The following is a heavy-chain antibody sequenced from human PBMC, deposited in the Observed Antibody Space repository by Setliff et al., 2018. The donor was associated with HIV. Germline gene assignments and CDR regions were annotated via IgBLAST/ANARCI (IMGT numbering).Heavy chain of an antibody. CDR2: IYYSGGT. Sequence: SETLSLTCTVSGGSISSGGYYWSWIRQHPGKGLEWIGYIYYSGGTNYNPSLKSRVTISVDTSKNQFSLKLSSVTAADTAVYYCARVPTNPDFYYYYMDVWGKGTTVTVSS. V-gene: IGHV4-31*03. CDR3: ARVPTNPDFYYYYMDV. CDR1: GGSISSGGYY. J-gene: IGHJ6*03.